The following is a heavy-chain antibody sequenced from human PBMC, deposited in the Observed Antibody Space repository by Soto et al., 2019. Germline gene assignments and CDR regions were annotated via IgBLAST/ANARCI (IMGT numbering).Heavy chain of an antibody. CDR1: GSPLGPSGGG. J-gene: IGHJ5*02. V-gene: IGHV2-5*02. CDR2: IYWDNDR. D-gene: IGHD3-10*01. CDR3: VHRVDLWT. Sequence: TLKGSGPTLVNPPQPFPLTCPSLGSPLGPSGGGVAWFVNPPGKALEWLALIYWDNDRRYSPSLKNRLTITKDTSKNQVVLTMTNMDPVDTATYYCVHRVDLWTWGQGTLVTVSS.